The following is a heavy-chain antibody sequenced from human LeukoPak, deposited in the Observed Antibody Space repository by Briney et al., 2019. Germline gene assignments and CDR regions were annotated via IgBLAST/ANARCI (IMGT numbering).Heavy chain of an antibody. CDR1: GFTFRSYA. J-gene: IGHJ4*02. Sequence: PGGSLRLSCAASGFTFRSYAMHWVRQAPGKGLEYVSAISSSGDSPYYANSVKGRFTISRDNSKNTLYLQMGSLRGEDTALYYCARERDSALDYGGQGPLVTVSP. D-gene: IGHD5-24*01. V-gene: IGHV3-64*01. CDR3: ARERDSALDY. CDR2: ISSSGDSP.